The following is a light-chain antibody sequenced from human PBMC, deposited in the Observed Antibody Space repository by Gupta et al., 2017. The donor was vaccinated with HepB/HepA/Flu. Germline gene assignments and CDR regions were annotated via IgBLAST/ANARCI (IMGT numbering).Light chain of an antibody. CDR2: DAS. CDR1: KDISNY. V-gene: IGKV1-33*01. Sequence: DIHTTQSPSSLSTSVGDRVTITCQASKDISNYLNWYQQKPGKAPKLQIYDASNWETGVPSRFSRSGSGTDFTFTISSLQPEDVATYYCQQDHKLPWTFGQGTKVEIK. J-gene: IGKJ1*01. CDR3: QQDHKLPWT.